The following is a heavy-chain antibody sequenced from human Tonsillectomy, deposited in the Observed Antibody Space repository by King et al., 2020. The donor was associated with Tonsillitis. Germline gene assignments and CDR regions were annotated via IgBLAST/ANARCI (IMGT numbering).Heavy chain of an antibody. D-gene: IGHD6-13*01. Sequence: DVQLVESGGGLVQPGGSLKLSCAASGFTFSGSAMHWVRQASGKGLEWVGRIRSKANSYATAYAASVKGRFTISRDDSKNTAYLQMNSLKTEDTAVYYCFHRGGYSSTLVGYWGQGTLVTVSS. V-gene: IGHV3-73*02. CDR2: IRSKANSYAT. CDR3: FHRGGYSSTLVGY. J-gene: IGHJ4*02. CDR1: GFTFSGSA.